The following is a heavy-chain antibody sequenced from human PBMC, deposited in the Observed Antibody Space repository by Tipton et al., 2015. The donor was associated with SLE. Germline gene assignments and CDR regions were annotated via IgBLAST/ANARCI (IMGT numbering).Heavy chain of an antibody. Sequence: QLVQSGAEVKKPGSSVKVSCKASGGTFSSYAISWVRQAPGQGLEWMGGIIPILGIVNYAQKFQGRVTITTDESTSTAYMELSSLRSEATAVYYCAGAQSGLRYFQHWVQGTLVTGSS. D-gene: IGHD4/OR15-4a*01. CDR2: IIPILGIV. V-gene: IGHV1-69*05. J-gene: IGHJ1*01. CDR1: GGTFSSYA. CDR3: AGAQSGLRYFQH.